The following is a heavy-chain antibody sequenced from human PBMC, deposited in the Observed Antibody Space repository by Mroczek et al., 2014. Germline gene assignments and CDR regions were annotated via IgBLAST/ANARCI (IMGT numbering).Heavy chain of an antibody. CDR3: AKGSVTTGRYYYYGMDV. CDR2: ISGSGGST. J-gene: IGHJ6*02. D-gene: IGHD4-17*01. V-gene: IGHV3-23*04. CDR1: GFTFSSYA. Sequence: VQLVESGGGLVQPGGSLRLSCAASGFTFSSYAMSWVRQAPGKGLEWVSAISGSGGSTYYADSVKGRFTISRDNSKNTLYLQMNSLRAEDTAVYYCAKGSVTTGRYYYYGMDVWGQGTTVTVSS.